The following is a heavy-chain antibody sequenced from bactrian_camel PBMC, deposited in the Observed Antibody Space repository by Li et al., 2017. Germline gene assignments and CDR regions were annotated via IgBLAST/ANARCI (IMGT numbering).Heavy chain of an antibody. J-gene: IGHJ4*01. D-gene: IGHD5*01. Sequence: QVQLVESGGGSVQAGGSLRLSRTASGFAVDASDMGWYRQAPGNECEMVSTTSNDITTYYLNSVKGRFTTSQDSARNTVYLQMSSLQHEDTAMYYCAADEYNLGLAGSYTYWGQGTQVTVS. CDR1: GFAVDASD. V-gene: IGHV3S63*01. CDR2: TTSNDITT. CDR3: AADEYNLGLAGSYTY.